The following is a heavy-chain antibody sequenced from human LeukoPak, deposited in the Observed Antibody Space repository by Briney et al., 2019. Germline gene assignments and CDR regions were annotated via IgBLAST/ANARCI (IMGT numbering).Heavy chain of an antibody. Sequence: ASVKVSCKASGYTFTSYDISWVRQATGQGLEWMGWMNPNSGNTGYAQKFQGRVTMTRNTSISTAYMELSSLRSEDTAVYYCASTTYYDFWTPYVGWFDGIDVRGQGTTVTVSS. CDR3: ASTTYYDFWTPYVGWFDGIDV. D-gene: IGHD3-3*01. CDR2: MNPNSGNT. J-gene: IGHJ6*02. CDR1: GYTFTSYD. V-gene: IGHV1-8*01.